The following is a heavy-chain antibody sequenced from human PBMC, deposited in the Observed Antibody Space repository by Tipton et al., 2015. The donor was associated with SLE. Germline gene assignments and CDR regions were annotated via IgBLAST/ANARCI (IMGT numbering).Heavy chain of an antibody. Sequence: TLSLICTVSGGSISSQYWSWIRQPPGKALEWIGYIYDSGRTNYNPSLKSRVTILLDTSKNQFSLRLGSVTAVDTAVYYCARGQHQFGRFDYWGQGTLVTVSS. CDR1: GGSISSQY. V-gene: IGHV4-59*11. CDR2: IYDSGRT. D-gene: IGHD3/OR15-3a*01. CDR3: ARGQHQFGRFDY. J-gene: IGHJ4*02.